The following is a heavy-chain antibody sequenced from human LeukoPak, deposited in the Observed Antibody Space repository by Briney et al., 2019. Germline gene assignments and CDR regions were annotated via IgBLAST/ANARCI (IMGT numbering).Heavy chain of an antibody. V-gene: IGHV3-33*01. D-gene: IGHD3-3*01. CDR3: ARGRFLEWLLSNDAFDI. CDR1: GFTFSSYG. Sequence: PGRSLGLSCAASGFTFSSYGMHWVRQAPGKGLEWVAVIWYDGSNKYYADSVKGRFTISRDNSKNTLYLQMNSLRAEDTAVYYCARGRFLEWLLSNDAFDIWGQGTMVTVSS. J-gene: IGHJ3*02. CDR2: IWYDGSNK.